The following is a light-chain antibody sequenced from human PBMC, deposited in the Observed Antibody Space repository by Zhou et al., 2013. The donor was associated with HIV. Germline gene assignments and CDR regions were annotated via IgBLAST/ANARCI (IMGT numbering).Light chain of an antibody. Sequence: DIQMTQSPSFMSASVGGRVTISCRASEDIDTSIAWYQQRPGRGPDLLIYGASNLQGGVPSRFTGSGSGTDFTLTISALQPEDCAIYYCQQTYSPAITFGQGTRLEIK. V-gene: IGKV1-12*01. CDR1: EDIDTS. CDR3: QQTYSPAIT. J-gene: IGKJ5*01. CDR2: GAS.